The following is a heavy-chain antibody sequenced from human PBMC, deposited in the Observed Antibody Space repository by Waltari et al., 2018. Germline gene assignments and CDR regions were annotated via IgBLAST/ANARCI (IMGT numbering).Heavy chain of an antibody. J-gene: IGHJ6*02. CDR2: ISYDGSNK. V-gene: IGHV3-30-3*01. CDR1: GFTFSSYA. D-gene: IGHD4-17*01. Sequence: QVQLVESGGGVVQPGRSLRLSCAASGFTFSSYAMHWVRQAPGKGLEWVAVISYDGSNKYYADSVKRRFTISRDNSKNTLYLQMNSLRAEDTAVYYCARDGYGDYVEYYYGMDVWGQGTTVTVSS. CDR3: ARDGYGDYVEYYYGMDV.